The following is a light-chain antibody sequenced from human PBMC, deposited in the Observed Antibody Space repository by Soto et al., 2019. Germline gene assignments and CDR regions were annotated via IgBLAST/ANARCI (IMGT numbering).Light chain of an antibody. CDR2: GVS. Sequence: QSALTQPASVSGSPGQSITISCTGTDLGGSNYVSWYQHFPGKAPKLIIYGVSNRPSGVSNRFSGSKSGNTASLTISGLQAEDEADYYCTSYTSSITVAFGGGTKLTVL. CDR3: TSYTSSITVA. CDR1: DLGGSNY. V-gene: IGLV2-14*01. J-gene: IGLJ2*01.